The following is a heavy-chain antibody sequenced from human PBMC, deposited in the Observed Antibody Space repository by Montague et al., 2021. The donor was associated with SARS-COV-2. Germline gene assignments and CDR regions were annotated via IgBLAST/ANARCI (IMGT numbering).Heavy chain of an antibody. CDR1: GGSISSSSYY. J-gene: IGHJ5*02. CDR2: IYYSGST. CDR3: ARGFTRLVVVMRYHWLDP. D-gene: IGHD3-22*01. V-gene: IGHV4-39*01. Sequence: SETLSLTCTVSGGSISSSSYYWGWILQPPGDVLELVGSIYYSGSTYYNPSLKSLVTIPVDTSKNQFSLKLSSVTAADTAVYYCARGFTRLVVVMRYHWLDPWGQGTLVTVSS.